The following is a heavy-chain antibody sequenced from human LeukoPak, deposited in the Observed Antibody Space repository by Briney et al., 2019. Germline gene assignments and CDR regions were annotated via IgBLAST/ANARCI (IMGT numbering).Heavy chain of an antibody. D-gene: IGHD3-3*01. J-gene: IGHJ3*02. CDR1: GGSISSYY. V-gene: IGHV4-59*01. CDR3: ARGSRYDFWSGYHTDTTASDAFDI. CDR2: IYYSGST. Sequence: SETLSLTCTVSGGSISSYYWSWIRQPPGKGLEWIGYIYYSGSTNYNPSLKSRITISVDTSKHQFSLKLSSVTAADPAVYYCARGSRYDFWSGYHTDTTASDAFDIWGQGTMVTVSS.